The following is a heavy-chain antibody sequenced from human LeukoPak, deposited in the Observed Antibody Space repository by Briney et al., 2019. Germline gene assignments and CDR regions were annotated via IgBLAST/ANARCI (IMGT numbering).Heavy chain of an antibody. CDR2: INHSGST. V-gene: IGHV4-34*01. J-gene: IGHJ3*01. CDR1: GGSFSGYY. CDR3: ARGRWLGDAFDF. Sequence: ASETLSLTCAVYGGSFSGYYWSWIRQPPGKGLEWIGEINHSGSTNYNPSLKSRVTISVDTSKNQFSLKLSSVTAADTAVYFCARGRWLGDAFDFWGQGTMVTVSS. D-gene: IGHD6-19*01.